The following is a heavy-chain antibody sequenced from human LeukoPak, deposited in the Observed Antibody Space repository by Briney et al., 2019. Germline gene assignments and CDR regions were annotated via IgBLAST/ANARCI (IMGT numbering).Heavy chain of an antibody. CDR1: GFTVSSNY. CDR2: IYSGGST. Sequence: PGGSLRLSCAASGFTVSSNYMSWVRQAPGKGLEWVSVIYSGGSTYYADSVKGRFTISRDTSKNTLYLQMNSLRVEDTAVYYCATSPLQPYAYYYDSSGYYLDYWGQGTLVTVSS. V-gene: IGHV3-53*01. D-gene: IGHD3-22*01. J-gene: IGHJ4*02. CDR3: ATSPLQPYAYYYDSSGYYLDY.